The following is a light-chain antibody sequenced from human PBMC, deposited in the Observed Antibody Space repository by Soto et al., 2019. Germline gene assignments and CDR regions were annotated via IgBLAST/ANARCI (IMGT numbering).Light chain of an antibody. Sequence: QSVLTQPPSASGTPGQRVTISCSGSSSNIGNNPVNWYQQLPGTAPKLLIYSNSHRPSGVPDRFSGSKSGTSASLAISGLQSEVEADYYCAAWDDSLTGSWVFGGGTKLTAL. V-gene: IGLV1-44*01. CDR3: AAWDDSLTGSWV. CDR2: SNS. CDR1: SSNIGNNP. J-gene: IGLJ3*02.